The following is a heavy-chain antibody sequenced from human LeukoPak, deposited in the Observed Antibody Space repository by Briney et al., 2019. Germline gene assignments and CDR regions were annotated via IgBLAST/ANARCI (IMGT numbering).Heavy chain of an antibody. CDR1: GGSFSGYY. CDR2: INHSGST. D-gene: IGHD2-8*01. V-gene: IGHV4-34*01. Sequence: SETLSLTCADHGGSFSGYYWSWIRQPPGKGLEWIGEINHSGSTNYNPSLKSRVTISVDTSKNQFSLKLSSVTAADTAVYYCASLAYPAYCTNGVCYTADYWGQGTLVSVSS. J-gene: IGHJ4*02. CDR3: ASLAYPAYCTNGVCYTADY.